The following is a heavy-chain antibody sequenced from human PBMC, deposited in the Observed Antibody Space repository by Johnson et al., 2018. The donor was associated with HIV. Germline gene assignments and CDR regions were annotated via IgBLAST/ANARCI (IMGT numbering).Heavy chain of an antibody. CDR2: ISYDGSNT. CDR1: GFTFSSYA. CDR3: ARPDGAVASDFNAFDI. D-gene: IGHD6-19*01. J-gene: IGHJ3*02. V-gene: IGHV3-30*04. Sequence: VQLVESGGGVVQPGRSLRLSCAASGFTFSSYAMHWVRQAPGKGLEWVAVISYDGSNTYYADSVKGRFIISRDNSKNSLHLQMNNLSAEDTALYYCARPDGAVASDFNAFDIWGQGTMVTVSS.